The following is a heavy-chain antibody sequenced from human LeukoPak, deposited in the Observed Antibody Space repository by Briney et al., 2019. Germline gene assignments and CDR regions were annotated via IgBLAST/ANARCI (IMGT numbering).Heavy chain of an antibody. CDR3: ERDDSGYDYLFGY. J-gene: IGHJ4*02. CDR2: ISYDGSNK. D-gene: IGHD5-12*01. CDR1: GFTFSSYA. V-gene: IGHV3-30-3*01. Sequence: GRSLRLSCAASGFTFSSYAMHWVRQAPGKGLEWVAVISYDGSNKYYADSVKGRFTISRDNSKNTLYLQMNSLRAEDTAVYYCERDDSGYDYLFGYWGQGTLVTVSS.